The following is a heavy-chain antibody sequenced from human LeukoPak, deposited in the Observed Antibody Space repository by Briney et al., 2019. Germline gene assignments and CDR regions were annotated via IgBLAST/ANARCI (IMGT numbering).Heavy chain of an antibody. Sequence: GGSLRLSCAASGFTFDDYAMHWVRRAPGKGLEWVSGISWNSGSIGYADSVKGRFTISRDNAKNSLYLQMNSLRAEDTALYYCAKDRLFRDDAFDIWGQGTMVTVSS. V-gene: IGHV3-9*01. CDR2: ISWNSGSI. CDR3: AKDRLFRDDAFDI. J-gene: IGHJ3*02. D-gene: IGHD6-25*01. CDR1: GFTFDDYA.